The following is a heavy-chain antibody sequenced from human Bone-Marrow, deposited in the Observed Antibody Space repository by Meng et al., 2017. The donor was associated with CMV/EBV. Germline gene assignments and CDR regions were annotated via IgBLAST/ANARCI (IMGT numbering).Heavy chain of an antibody. V-gene: IGHV3-7*04. CDR3: ARAIPYYDFWSGYSPGWYFDL. CDR1: GFTFSSYW. J-gene: IGHJ2*01. Sequence: GGSLRLSCAASGFTFSSYWMSWVRQAPGKGLEWVANIKQDGSEKYYVDSVKGRFTISRDNAKNSLYLQMNSLRAEDTAVYYCARAIPYYDFWSGYSPGWYFDLWGRGTTVTVSS. D-gene: IGHD3-3*01. CDR2: IKQDGSEK.